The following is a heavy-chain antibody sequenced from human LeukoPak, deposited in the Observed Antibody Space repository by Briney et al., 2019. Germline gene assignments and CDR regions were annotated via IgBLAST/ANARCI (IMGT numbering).Heavy chain of an antibody. CDR2: INHSGST. D-gene: IGHD2-2*01. CDR3: ARGEGGIVVVPAAIGRRYYFDY. Sequence: SETLTLTCAVYGGSFSGYYMSWIRQPPGKGLEWIGEINHSGSTNYNPSLKSRVTISADTSKNQFSLKLSSVAAADTAVYYCARGEGGIVVVPAAIGRRYYFDYWGQGTLVTVSS. J-gene: IGHJ4*02. V-gene: IGHV4-34*01. CDR1: GGSFSGYY.